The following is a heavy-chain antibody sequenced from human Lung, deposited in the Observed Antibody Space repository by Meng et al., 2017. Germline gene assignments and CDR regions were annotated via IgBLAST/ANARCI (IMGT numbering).Heavy chain of an antibody. J-gene: IGHJ5*01. D-gene: IGHD2-21*01. CDR2: TYSSSKWYS. CDR3: TGVGHKNLFDS. V-gene: IGHV6-1*01. Sequence: VPLSASGQAEWTVRQALSPPFAISGDSASSNRSAWNRTWTPPSRGLEWLARTYSSSKWYSDYATSLRSRLSITADTSTNQFSLQLNSLTPEDTAVYYCTGVGHKNLFDSWGQGTLVTVSS. CDR1: GDSASSNRSA.